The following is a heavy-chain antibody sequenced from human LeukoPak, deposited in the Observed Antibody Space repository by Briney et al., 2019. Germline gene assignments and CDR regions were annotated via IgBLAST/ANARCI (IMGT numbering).Heavy chain of an antibody. CDR2: IYYSGST. Sequence: PSETLFLTCTVSGGSINSYYWSWIRQPPGRGLEWIGDIYYSGSTIYNPSPKSRVTISVDTSKNQFSLNLRSVTAADTAVYYCARIDYATFDCWGPGTLVTVSS. CDR3: ARIDYATFDC. CDR1: GGSINSYY. D-gene: IGHD3-16*01. J-gene: IGHJ4*02. V-gene: IGHV4-59*01.